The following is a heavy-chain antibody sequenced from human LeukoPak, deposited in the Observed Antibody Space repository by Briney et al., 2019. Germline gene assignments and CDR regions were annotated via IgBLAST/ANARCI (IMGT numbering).Heavy chain of an antibody. CDR1: GFTFSSYN. D-gene: IGHD5-18*01. CDR2: ISSSSSTI. CDR3: ARVPLYTYGIDY. V-gene: IGHV3-48*01. Sequence: GGSLRLSCAASGFTFSSYNMNWVRQAPGKGLEWVSHISSSSSTIYYADSVKGRFTISRDNAKNSLYLQMSSLRAEDTAVYYCARVPLYTYGIDYWGQGTLVTVSS. J-gene: IGHJ4*02.